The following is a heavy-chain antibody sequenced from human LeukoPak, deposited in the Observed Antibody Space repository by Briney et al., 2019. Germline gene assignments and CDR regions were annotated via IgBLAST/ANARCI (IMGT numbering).Heavy chain of an antibody. CDR3: ARDYAFDT. Sequence: SETLSLTCTVSGDSISSYYWSWIRQPPGKGLEWIGCIYYSGNTNYNPSLKSRVTISIDTSKNQFSLKLSSVTAADTAVYYCARDYAFDTWGQGTMVTVSS. CDR2: IYYSGNT. J-gene: IGHJ3*02. CDR1: GDSISSYY. V-gene: IGHV4-59*01.